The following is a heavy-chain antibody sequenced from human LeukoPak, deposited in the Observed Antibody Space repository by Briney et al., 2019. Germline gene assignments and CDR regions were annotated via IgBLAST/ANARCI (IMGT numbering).Heavy chain of an antibody. J-gene: IGHJ6*03. CDR3: AREHYYGSGTYWGAYYYYYYMDV. Sequence: ASVKVSCKASGYTFTGYYMHWVRQAPGQGLEWMGWINPNSGGTNYAQKFQGRVTMTRDTSISTAYMELSRLRSDDTAVYYCAREHYYGSGTYWGAYYYYYYMDVWGKGTTVTISS. CDR1: GYTFTGYY. V-gene: IGHV1-2*02. D-gene: IGHD3-10*01. CDR2: INPNSGGT.